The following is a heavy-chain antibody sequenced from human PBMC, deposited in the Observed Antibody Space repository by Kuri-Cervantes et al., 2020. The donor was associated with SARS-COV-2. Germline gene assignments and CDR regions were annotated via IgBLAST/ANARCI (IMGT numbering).Heavy chain of an antibody. CDR2: IWYDGSNK. CDR1: GFTFSSYG. V-gene: IGHV3-30*02. CDR3: VTDRLGVHDS. Sequence: GESLKISCAASGFTFSSYGMHWVRQAPGKGLEWVAVIWYDGSNKYYADSVKGRFTISRDNSQNTLYLQMNSLRSEDTAVYYCVTDRLGVHDSWGQGTLVTVSS. J-gene: IGHJ4*02. D-gene: IGHD2-8*01.